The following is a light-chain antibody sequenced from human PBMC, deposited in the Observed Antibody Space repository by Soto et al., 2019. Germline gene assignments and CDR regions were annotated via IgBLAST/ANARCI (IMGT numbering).Light chain of an antibody. V-gene: IGKV1-6*01. J-gene: IGKJ4*01. CDR3: LQDYNYPLT. CDR2: AAS. CDR1: QAIRND. Sequence: AIQMTQSPSSLSASIGDRVTITCRASQAIRNDLGWFQQKPGKAPKLLISAASSLHSGVTSRFSGSGSGTDFTLTISSLQPEDSATYYCLQDYNYPLTFGGGTKVEIK.